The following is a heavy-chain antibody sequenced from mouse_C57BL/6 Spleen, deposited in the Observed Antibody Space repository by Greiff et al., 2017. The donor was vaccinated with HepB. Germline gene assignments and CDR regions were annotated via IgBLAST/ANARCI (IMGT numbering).Heavy chain of an antibody. CDR2: IWRGGST. V-gene: IGHV2-5*01. Sequence: VKLVESGPGLVQPSQSLSITCTVSGFSLTSYGVHWVRQSPGKGLEWLGVIWRGGSTDYNAAFMSRLSITKDNSKSQVFFKMNSLQADDTAIYYCAKHTTVVHYYAMDYWGQGTSVTVSS. J-gene: IGHJ4*01. CDR3: AKHTTVVHYYAMDY. D-gene: IGHD1-1*01. CDR1: GFSLTSYG.